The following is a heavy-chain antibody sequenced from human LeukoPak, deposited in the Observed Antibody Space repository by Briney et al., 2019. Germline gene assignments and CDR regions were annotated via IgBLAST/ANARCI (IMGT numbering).Heavy chain of an antibody. CDR3: VKGNPPDY. Sequence: GGSLRLSCAASAFTFSSYGMHWVRQAPGKGLDWVAFIRYDGNNKLYADSVKGRFTISRDNSKNTLYLHINSLRAEDTAVYYCVKGNPPDYWAQGTLVIVSS. J-gene: IGHJ4*02. CDR2: IRYDGNNK. V-gene: IGHV3-30*02. CDR1: AFTFSSYG. D-gene: IGHD1-14*01.